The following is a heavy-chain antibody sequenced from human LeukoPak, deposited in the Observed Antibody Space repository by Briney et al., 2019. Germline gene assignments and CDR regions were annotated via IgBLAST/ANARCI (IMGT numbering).Heavy chain of an antibody. CDR1: GGSISSSSYY. CDR3: ARLSGYSSGHYYSDY. Sequence: SETLSLTCTVSGGSISSSSYYWGWIRQPPGKGLEWIGYIYYRGSTNYNPSLKSRVTISVDTSKNQFSLKLSSVTAADTAVYYCARLSGYSSGHYYSDYWGQGTLVTVSS. V-gene: IGHV4-61*05. J-gene: IGHJ4*02. CDR2: IYYRGST. D-gene: IGHD3-22*01.